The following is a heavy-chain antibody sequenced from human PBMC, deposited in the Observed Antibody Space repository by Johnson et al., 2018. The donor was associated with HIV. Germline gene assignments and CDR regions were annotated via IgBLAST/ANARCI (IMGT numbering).Heavy chain of an antibody. Sequence: VQLVESGGGVVQPGGSLRLSCAASGFTVNRSSMNWVRLAPGKGLEWVHGRGTYYADSVKGRFIISRDNCKRTLYVQMSSLRAEDTAVYYCAREGTGYTSDAFDIWGQGTMVTVSS. CDR1: GFTVNRSS. CDR2: HGRGT. J-gene: IGHJ3*02. CDR3: AREGTGYTSDAFDI. V-gene: IGHV3-66*01. D-gene: IGHD5-18*01.